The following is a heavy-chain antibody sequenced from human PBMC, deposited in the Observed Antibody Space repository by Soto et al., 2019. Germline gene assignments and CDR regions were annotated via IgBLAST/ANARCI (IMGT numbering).Heavy chain of an antibody. D-gene: IGHD3-10*01. CDR1: GFTFSSYA. Sequence: EVQLLESGGGLVQPGGSLRLSCAASGFTFSSYAMSWVRQAPGKGLEWVSAISGSGGSTYYADSVKGRFTISRDNSKNTLYLQMNSLRAEYTAVYYCAKRGYGSGSYLDAYWGQGTLVTVSS. CDR3: AKRGYGSGSYLDAY. CDR2: ISGSGGST. V-gene: IGHV3-23*01. J-gene: IGHJ4*02.